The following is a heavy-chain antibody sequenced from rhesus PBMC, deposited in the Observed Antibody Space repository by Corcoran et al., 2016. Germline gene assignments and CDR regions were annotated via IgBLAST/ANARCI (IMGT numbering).Heavy chain of an antibody. J-gene: IGHJ4*01. V-gene: IGHV4-147*01. CDR3: ARESDCTGSGCYGTFDY. CDR1: GGSISGYY. Sequence: QVQLQESGPGVVKPSETLSLTCAVSGGSISGYYLWSWIRQPPGQGLEWIGYNYGGSGSTSYNPSDTSRGIISIDTSKNQFSLRLSCVTAAETAVYYCARESDCTGSGCYGTFDYWGQGVLVTVSS. D-gene: IGHD2-21*01. CDR2: NYGGSGST.